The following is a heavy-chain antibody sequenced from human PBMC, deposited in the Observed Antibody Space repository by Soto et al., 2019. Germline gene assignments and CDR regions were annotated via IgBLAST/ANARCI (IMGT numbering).Heavy chain of an antibody. CDR2: ISSSSSYI. CDR3: ARVLDYDYVWGSYPLNWFDP. J-gene: IGHJ5*02. Sequence: EVQLVESGGGLVKPGGSLRLSCADSGFTFSSYIMNWVRQAPGKGLEWVSSISSSSSYIYYADSVKGRFTISRDNAKNSLYLQMNSLRAEDTAVYYCARVLDYDYVWGSYPLNWFDPWGQGTLVTVSS. V-gene: IGHV3-21*01. CDR1: GFTFSSYI. D-gene: IGHD3-16*02.